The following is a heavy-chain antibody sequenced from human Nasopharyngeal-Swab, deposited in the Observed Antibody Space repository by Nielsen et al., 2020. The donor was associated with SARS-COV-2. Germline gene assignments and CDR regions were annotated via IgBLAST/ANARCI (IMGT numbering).Heavy chain of an antibody. CDR2: IWYDGSNK. CDR1: GFTFSSYG. J-gene: IGHJ4*02. CDR3: ARAIYCSSTSCFGFDY. D-gene: IGHD2-2*01. V-gene: IGHV3-33*01. Sequence: GESLKISCAASGFTFSSYGMHWVRQAPGKGLEWVAVIWYDGSNKYYADSVKGRFTISRDNSKNTLYLQMNSLRAEDTAAYYCARAIYCSSTSCFGFDYWGQGTLVTVSS.